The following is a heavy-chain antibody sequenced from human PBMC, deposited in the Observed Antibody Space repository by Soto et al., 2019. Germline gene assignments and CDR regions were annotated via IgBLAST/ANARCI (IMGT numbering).Heavy chain of an antibody. CDR2: ISSSSSYI. CDR3: ARAYTAMPKQRYAFDI. V-gene: IGHV3-21*01. CDR1: GFTFSSYS. Sequence: GESLKISCAASGFTFSSYSMNWVRQAPGKGLEWVSSISSSSSYIYYADSVKGRFTISRDNAKNSLYLQMNSLRAEDTAVYYCARAYTAMPKQRYAFDIWGQGTMVTVSS. J-gene: IGHJ3*02. D-gene: IGHD5-18*01.